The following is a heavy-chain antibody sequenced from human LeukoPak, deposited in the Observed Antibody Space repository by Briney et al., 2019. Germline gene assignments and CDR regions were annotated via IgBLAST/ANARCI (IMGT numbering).Heavy chain of an antibody. Sequence: SETLSLTCAVYGGSFSGYYWSWIRQPPGKGLEWIGEINHSGSTNYNPSLKSRVTISVDTSKNQFSLKLSSVTAADTAVYYCARGSVGYCSGGSCYDKYPPRHYFDYWGQGTLVTVSS. J-gene: IGHJ4*02. D-gene: IGHD2-15*01. V-gene: IGHV4-34*01. CDR2: INHSGST. CDR3: ARGSVGYCSGGSCYDKYPPRHYFDY. CDR1: GGSFSGYY.